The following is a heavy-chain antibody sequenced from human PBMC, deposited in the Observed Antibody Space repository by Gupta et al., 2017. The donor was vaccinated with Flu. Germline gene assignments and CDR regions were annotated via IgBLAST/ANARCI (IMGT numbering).Heavy chain of an antibody. CDR3: AKDTGIAVAGTSPLPYYYYGMDV. Sequence: EVQLVQSGAEVKKPGESLRISCQGSGYSFPSYWISWVRKMPGKGLEWMGRIDPSDAYTNYTPSFQGHVTISADKSISTAYLQWSSLKASDTAMYYCAKDTGIAVAGTSPLPYYYYGMDVWGQGTTVTVSS. D-gene: IGHD6-19*01. J-gene: IGHJ6*02. CDR2: IDPSDAYT. CDR1: GYSFPSYW. V-gene: IGHV5-10-1*01.